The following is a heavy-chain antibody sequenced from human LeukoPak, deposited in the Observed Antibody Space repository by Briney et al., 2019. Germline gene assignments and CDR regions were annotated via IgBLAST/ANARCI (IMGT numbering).Heavy chain of an antibody. D-gene: IGHD3-10*01. Sequence: GASVKVSCKASGYTFTSYDINWVRQATGQGLEWMGWMNPNSGNTGYAQKFQGRVTMTRNTSISTAYMELSSLRSEDTAVYYCARGVVRGTPSGENAFDIWGQGTMVTVSS. CDR2: MNPNSGNT. J-gene: IGHJ3*02. CDR1: GYTFTSYD. V-gene: IGHV1-8*01. CDR3: ARGVVRGTPSGENAFDI.